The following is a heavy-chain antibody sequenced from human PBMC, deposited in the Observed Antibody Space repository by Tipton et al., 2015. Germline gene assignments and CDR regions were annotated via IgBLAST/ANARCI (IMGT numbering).Heavy chain of an antibody. CDR1: DGSISDDY. CDR3: ARSGDWGSYYYYGVDV. CDR2: IYNSGST. Sequence: TLSLTCTVSDGSISDDYWNWIRQPPGKGLEWIGYIYNSGSTNYNPSLKSRITISLNTSKNQFSLKMSSVTAADTAVYYCARSGDWGSYYYYGVDVWGQGTTVTVS. J-gene: IGHJ6*02. V-gene: IGHV4-59*01. D-gene: IGHD3-16*01.